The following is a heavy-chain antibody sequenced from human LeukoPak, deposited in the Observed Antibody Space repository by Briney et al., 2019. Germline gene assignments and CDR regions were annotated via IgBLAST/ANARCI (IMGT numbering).Heavy chain of an antibody. CDR2: IIPIFGTA. D-gene: IGHD2-2*02. CDR1: GGTFSSHA. V-gene: IGHV1-69*05. CDR3: ARESIVVVPAAIASQGDYYYYYYMDV. J-gene: IGHJ6*03. Sequence: SVKVSCKASGGTFSSHAISWVRQAPGQGLEWMGGIIPIFGTANYAQKFQGRVTITTDESTSTAYMELSSLRSEDTAVYYCARESIVVVPAAIASQGDYYYYYYMDVWGKGTTVTVSS.